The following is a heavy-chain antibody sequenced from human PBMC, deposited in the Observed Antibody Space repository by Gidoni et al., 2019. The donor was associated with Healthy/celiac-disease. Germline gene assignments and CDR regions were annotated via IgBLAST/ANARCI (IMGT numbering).Heavy chain of an antibody. V-gene: IGHV3-49*05. D-gene: IGHD3-10*01. J-gene: IGHJ2*01. Sequence: EVQLVESGGGLVKPGRSLRLSCTASGFTFGDYAMSWFRQAPGKGLEWVGFIRSKAYGGTTEYAASVKGRFTISRDDSKSIAYLQMNSLKTEDTAVYYCTRVGPITMVRGVTHWYFDLWGRGTLVTVSS. CDR3: TRVGPITMVRGVTHWYFDL. CDR1: GFTFGDYA. CDR2: IRSKAYGGTT.